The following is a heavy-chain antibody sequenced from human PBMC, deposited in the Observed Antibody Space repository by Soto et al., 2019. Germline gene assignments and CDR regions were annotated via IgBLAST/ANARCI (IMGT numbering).Heavy chain of an antibody. CDR3: ARCSGGTCYASYAFDI. D-gene: IGHD2-15*01. CDR2: TVANNGYT. CDR1: GYAFTSFG. J-gene: IGHJ3*02. Sequence: QVQLVQSGIEVKNPGASVKVSCKASGYAFTSFGISWVRQAPGQGLEWLGWTVANNGYTKYAQNLQGRVALITDTSTRTAYMELRSLMYDDTAVYYCARCSGGTCYASYAFDIWGRVTMVTVSS. V-gene: IGHV1-18*01.